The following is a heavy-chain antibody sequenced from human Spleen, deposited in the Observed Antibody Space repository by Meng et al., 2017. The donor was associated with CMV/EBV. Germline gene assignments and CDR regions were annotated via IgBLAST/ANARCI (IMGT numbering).Heavy chain of an antibody. J-gene: IGHJ6*02. V-gene: IGHV3-21*01. CDR2: ISRGSNYI. CDR3: ERTRSLYYYYGMDV. CDR1: GFTFSSYS. Sequence: GGSLRLSCVASGFTFSSYSMNWVRQAPGKGLEWVASISRGSNYIYYADSVKGRFTISRDNARDSLYLEMYSLRAEDTAVYYCERTRSLYYYYGMDVWGQGTTVTVSS.